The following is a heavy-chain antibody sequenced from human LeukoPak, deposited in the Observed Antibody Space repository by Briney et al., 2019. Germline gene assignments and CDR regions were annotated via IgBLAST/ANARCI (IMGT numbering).Heavy chain of an antibody. CDR3: VRSEGYSSSSPFDY. J-gene: IGHJ4*02. CDR2: ISSSGSTI. D-gene: IGHD6-6*01. Sequence: GGSLRLSCAASGFTFSDYYISWIRQAPGKGLEWVSYISSSGSTIYYADSVQGRFTISRDNAKNSLYLQMNGLRAEDTAVYYCVRSEGYSSSSPFDYWGQGTLVTVSS. CDR1: GFTFSDYY. V-gene: IGHV3-11*01.